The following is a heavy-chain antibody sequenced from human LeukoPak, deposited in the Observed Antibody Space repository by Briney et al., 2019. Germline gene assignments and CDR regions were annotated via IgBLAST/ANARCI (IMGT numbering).Heavy chain of an antibody. V-gene: IGHV3-48*01. CDR2: ISSSSTTI. Sequence: GSLRLSCAASGFTFSSYSMNWVRQAPGKGLECVSYISSSSTTIYYADSVKGRFTISRDNSKNTLYLQMNSLRAEDTAVYYCARGGWELLWYAFDIWGQGTMVTVSS. J-gene: IGHJ3*02. D-gene: IGHD1-26*01. CDR1: GFTFSSYS. CDR3: ARGGWELLWYAFDI.